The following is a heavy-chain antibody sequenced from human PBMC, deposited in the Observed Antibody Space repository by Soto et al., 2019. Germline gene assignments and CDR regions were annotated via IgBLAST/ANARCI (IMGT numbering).Heavy chain of an antibody. CDR1: GFTFSSYA. V-gene: IGHV3-30-3*01. D-gene: IGHD4-17*01. CDR2: ISYDGSNK. Sequence: QVQLVESGGGVVQPGRSLRLSCAASGFTFSSYAMHWVRQAPGKGLEWVAVISYDGSNKYYADSVKGRFTISRDNSKNTLYLRMNSLRAEDTAVYYCARDLLDYGDDTGYGRYGMDVWGQGTTVTVSS. J-gene: IGHJ6*02. CDR3: ARDLLDYGDDTGYGRYGMDV.